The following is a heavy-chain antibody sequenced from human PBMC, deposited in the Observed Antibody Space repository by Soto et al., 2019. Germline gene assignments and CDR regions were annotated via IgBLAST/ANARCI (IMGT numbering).Heavy chain of an antibody. CDR1: GITFGSRA. Sequence: PGGSLRLSCVPSGITFGSRAMSCVPQAPGEGLEWVSTIPVTGGDAKCADSVRGRFTISRDNSKSTLYLQMSSLRVEDAAVYYCARGSTEAYPGSRIFLFWGRGTLVTVSS. J-gene: IGHJ4*02. CDR2: IPVTGGDA. D-gene: IGHD3-10*01. CDR3: ARGSTEAYPGSRIFLF. V-gene: IGHV3-23*01.